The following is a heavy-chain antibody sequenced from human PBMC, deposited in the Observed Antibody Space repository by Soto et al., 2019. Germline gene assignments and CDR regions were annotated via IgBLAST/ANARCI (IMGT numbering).Heavy chain of an antibody. J-gene: IGHJ4*02. CDR3: AREYYDSSGYYYYDY. V-gene: IGHV1-69*13. D-gene: IGHD3-22*01. CDR2: IIPIFGTA. Sequence: SVKVSCKASGGTFSSYAISWVRQAPGQGLEWMGGIIPIFGTANYAQKFQGRVTITADESTSTAYMELSSLRSEDTAVYYCAREYYDSSGYYYYDYWGQGALVTVSS. CDR1: GGTFSSYA.